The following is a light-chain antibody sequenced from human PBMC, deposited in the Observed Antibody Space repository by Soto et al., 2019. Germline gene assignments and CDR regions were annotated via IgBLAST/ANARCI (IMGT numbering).Light chain of an antibody. CDR2: DVR. J-gene: IGLJ2*01. V-gene: IGLV2-11*01. CDR3: CSYAGDYTLV. Sequence: QSALTQPRSMSGSPGQSVTISCSGTGSDIGSYDYVAWYQQHPDKAPKLIIFDVRKRPSGVPDRFSGYKSGSTASLTISGLQAEDEADYYCCSYAGDYTLVFGGGTKVTVL. CDR1: GSDIGSYDY.